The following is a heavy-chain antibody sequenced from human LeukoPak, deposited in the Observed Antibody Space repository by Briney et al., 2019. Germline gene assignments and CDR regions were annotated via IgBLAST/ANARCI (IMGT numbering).Heavy chain of an antibody. CDR1: GGSISSYY. CDR3: AGGLHSSGWSDY. CDR2: IYYSGGT. D-gene: IGHD6-19*01. Sequence: SETLSLTCTVSGGSISSYYWSWIRQPPGQVLDWIGYIYYSGGTNYNPSLKSRVTISVDTSKKQFSLKLSSVTAADTAVYYCAGGLHSSGWSDYWGQGTLVTVSS. J-gene: IGHJ4*02. V-gene: IGHV4-59*01.